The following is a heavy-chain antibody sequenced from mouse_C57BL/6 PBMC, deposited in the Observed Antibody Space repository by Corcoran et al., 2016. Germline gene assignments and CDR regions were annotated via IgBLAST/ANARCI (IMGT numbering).Heavy chain of an antibody. V-gene: IGHV1-26*01. J-gene: IGHJ4*01. D-gene: IGHD2-1*01. CDR1: GYTFTDYY. CDR3: ARWELGGYCIDY. Sequence: EVQLQQSGPELVKPGASVKISCKASGYTFTDYYMNWVKQSHGKSLEWIGDINPNNGGTSYNQKFKGKATLTVDKSSSTAYMELRSLTSEDSAVYYCARWELGGYCIDYWGQGTSVTVSS. CDR2: INPNNGGT.